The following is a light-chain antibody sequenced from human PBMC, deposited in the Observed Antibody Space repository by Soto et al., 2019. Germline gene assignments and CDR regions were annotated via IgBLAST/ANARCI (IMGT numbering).Light chain of an antibody. Sequence: QSALTQPASVSGSPGQSITISCTGTNSDVGGYNYVSWYQQHPGKAPKLIIYEVSNRPSGVSNRFSGSKSGNTASLTISGLQAEDEADYYCSSYTISSRGVFGTGTQVPVL. CDR2: EVS. CDR3: SSYTISSRGV. V-gene: IGLV2-14*01. CDR1: NSDVGGYNY. J-gene: IGLJ1*01.